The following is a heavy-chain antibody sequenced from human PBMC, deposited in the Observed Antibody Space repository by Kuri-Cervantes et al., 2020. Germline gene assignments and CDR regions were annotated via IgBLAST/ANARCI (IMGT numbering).Heavy chain of an antibody. CDR3: ARGRGAVGGADS. Sequence: ASVKVSCKASGYTFTRYDIYWVRQATGQGLEWMGWMNPNSGNTANAQKFQARLIMARDSSISTAYMELSSLRSEDTAVYYCARGRGAVGGADSWGQGTLVTVSS. D-gene: IGHD6-19*01. CDR1: GYTFTRYD. J-gene: IGHJ4*02. V-gene: IGHV1-8*01. CDR2: MNPNSGNT.